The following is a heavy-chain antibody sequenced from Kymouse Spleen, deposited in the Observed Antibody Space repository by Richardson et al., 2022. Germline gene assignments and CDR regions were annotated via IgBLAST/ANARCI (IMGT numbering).Heavy chain of an antibody. J-gene: IGHJ6*02. CDR1: GFTFDDYA. Sequence: EVQLVESGGGLVQPGRSLRLSCAASGFTFDDYAMHWVRQAPGKGLEWVSGISWNSGSIGYADSVKGRFTISRDNAKNSLYLQMNSLRAEDTALYYCAKDITGTFYYYYYGMDVWGQGTTVTVSS. D-gene: IGHD1-7*01. CDR2: ISWNSGSI. V-gene: IGHV3-9*01. CDR3: AKDITGTFYYYYYGMDV.